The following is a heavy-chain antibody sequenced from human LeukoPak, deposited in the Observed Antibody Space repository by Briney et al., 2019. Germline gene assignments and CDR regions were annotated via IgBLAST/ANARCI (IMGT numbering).Heavy chain of an antibody. Sequence: ASVKVSCKPSGYTFSVYNMRSVRETPGQRLWSMGWINLKRGGTKPTQKFRGRVTITRETSIRTAYMEVSRVRSDDTAVYYCARSPDILTGENFDYWGQGTLVTVSS. D-gene: IGHD3-9*01. CDR3: ARSPDILTGENFDY. V-gene: IGHV1-2*02. CDR1: GYTFSVYN. CDR2: INLKRGGT. J-gene: IGHJ4*02.